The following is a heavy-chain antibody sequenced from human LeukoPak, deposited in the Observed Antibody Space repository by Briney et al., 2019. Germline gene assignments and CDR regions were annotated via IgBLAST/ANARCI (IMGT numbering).Heavy chain of an antibody. J-gene: IGHJ4*02. CDR3: ARHSTLAMIDY. D-gene: IGHD5-12*01. V-gene: IGHV4-39*01. Sequence: AETLSLTYTVSCGSISSSSDYWAWIRQPPGKGPKWIGSIYYSGSTYYNPSLKSRVTISVDTSKNQFSLKLSSVTAADTAVYYCARHSTLAMIDYWGQGTLVTVSS. CDR2: IYYSGST. CDR1: CGSISSSSDY.